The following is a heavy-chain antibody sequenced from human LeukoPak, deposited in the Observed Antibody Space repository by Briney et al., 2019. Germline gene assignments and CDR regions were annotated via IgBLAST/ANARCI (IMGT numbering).Heavy chain of an antibody. CDR3: ARHALNYYGSGSYYNPRWYFDL. J-gene: IGHJ2*01. CDR2: IYYSGST. D-gene: IGHD3-10*01. Sequence: SETLSLTCTVSGGFISSYYWSWIRQPPGKGLEWIGYIYYSGSTNYNPSLKSRVTISVDTSKNQFSLKLSSVTAADTAVYYCARHALNYYGSGSYYNPRWYFDLWGRGTLVTVSS. CDR1: GGFISSYY. V-gene: IGHV4-59*01.